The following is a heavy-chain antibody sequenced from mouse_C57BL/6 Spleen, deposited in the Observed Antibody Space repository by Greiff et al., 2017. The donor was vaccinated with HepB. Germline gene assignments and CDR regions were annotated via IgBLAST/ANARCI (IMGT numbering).Heavy chain of an antibody. J-gene: IGHJ2*01. CDR2: IYPRSGNT. V-gene: IGHV1-81*01. CDR1: GYTFTSYG. CDR3: ATTGEGY. D-gene: IGHD1-1*01. Sequence: QVQLKESGAELARPGASVKLSCKASGYTFTSYGISWVKQRTGQGLEWIGEIYPRSGNTYYNEKFKGKATLTADKSSSTAYMELRSLTSEDSAVYFCATTGEGYWGQGTTLTVSS.